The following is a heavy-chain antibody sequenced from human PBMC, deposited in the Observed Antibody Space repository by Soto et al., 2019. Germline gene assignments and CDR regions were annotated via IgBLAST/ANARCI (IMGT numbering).Heavy chain of an antibody. V-gene: IGHV1-69*12. Sequence: QVQLEQSGAEVKKPGSSVKVSCKASGGTFRNSAISWVRQAPGQGLEWMGGIMPIFRTPDYSQKFQGRVTITADESTSTAYMELSGLRSDDTAVYYCARENDRPQLGGNYYYILDVWGQGPTVTVSS. J-gene: IGHJ6*02. CDR1: GGTFRNSA. D-gene: IGHD1-1*01. CDR2: IMPIFRTP. CDR3: ARENDRPQLGGNYYYILDV.